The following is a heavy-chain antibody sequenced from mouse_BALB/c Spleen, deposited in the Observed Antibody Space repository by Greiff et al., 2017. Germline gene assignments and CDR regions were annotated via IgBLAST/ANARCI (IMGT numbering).Heavy chain of an antibody. CDR1: GFTFSSYT. J-gene: IGHJ2*01. CDR2: ISSGGSYT. CDR3: TRYYYGSSYDY. V-gene: IGHV5-6-4*01. D-gene: IGHD1-1*01. Sequence: EVMLVESGGGLVKPGGSLKLSCAASGFTFSSYTMSWVRQTPEKRLEWVATISSGGSYTYYPDSVKGRFTISRDNAKNTLYLQMSSLKSEDTAMYYCTRYYYGSSYDYWGQGTTLTVSS.